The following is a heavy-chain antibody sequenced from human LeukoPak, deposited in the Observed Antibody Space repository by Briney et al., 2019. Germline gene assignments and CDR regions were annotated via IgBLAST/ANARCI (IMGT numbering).Heavy chain of an antibody. CDR2: ISSSSSYI. D-gene: IGHD1-26*01. CDR3: TTGSGSYGAFDI. CDR1: YS. J-gene: IGHJ3*02. V-gene: IGHV3-21*01. Sequence: YSMNWVRQAPGRGLEWVSSISSSSSYIYYADSVKGRFTISRDNAKNSLYLQMNSLRAEDTAVYYCTTGSGSYGAFDIWGQGTMVTVSS.